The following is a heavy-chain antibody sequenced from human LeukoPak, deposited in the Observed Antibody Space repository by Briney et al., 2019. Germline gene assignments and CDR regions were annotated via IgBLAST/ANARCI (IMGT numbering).Heavy chain of an antibody. V-gene: IGHV4-39*01. CDR2: IYYSGST. J-gene: IGHJ5*02. D-gene: IGHD3-22*01. Sequence: SETLSLTCTVSGGSISSSSYYWGWIRQPPGKGLEWIGGIYYSGSTYYNPSLKSRVTISVDTSKNQFSLKLSSVTAADTAVYYCARRGYYYDSSGPGQWFDPWGQGTLVTVSP. CDR1: GGSISSSSYY. CDR3: ARRGYYYDSSGPGQWFDP.